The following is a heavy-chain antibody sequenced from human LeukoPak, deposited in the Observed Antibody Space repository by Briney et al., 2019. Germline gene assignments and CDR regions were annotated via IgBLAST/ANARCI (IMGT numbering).Heavy chain of an antibody. D-gene: IGHD6-13*01. J-gene: IGHJ5*02. V-gene: IGHV4-59*01. Sequence: SETLSLTCTVSGGSISSYYWSWIRQPPGKGLEWIGYIYYSGSTNYNPSLKSRVTISVDTSKNQFSLKPSSVTAADTAVYYCARAAAGIGNWFDPWGQGTLVTVSS. CDR2: IYYSGST. CDR3: ARAAAGIGNWFDP. CDR1: GGSISSYY.